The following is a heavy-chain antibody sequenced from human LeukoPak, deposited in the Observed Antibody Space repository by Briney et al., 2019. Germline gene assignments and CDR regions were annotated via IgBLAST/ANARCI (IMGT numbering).Heavy chain of an antibody. Sequence: ASVKVSCKASGYTFTSYYMHWVRQAPGQGLEWMGIINPSGGSTSYAQKFQGRVTMTRDTSTSTVYMELSSLRSEDTAVYYCARDWEYSSSWYPPLFSYYYGMDVWGQGTTVTVSS. CDR2: INPSGGST. D-gene: IGHD6-13*01. CDR1: GYTFTSYY. J-gene: IGHJ6*02. CDR3: ARDWEYSSSWYPPLFSYYYGMDV. V-gene: IGHV1-46*01.